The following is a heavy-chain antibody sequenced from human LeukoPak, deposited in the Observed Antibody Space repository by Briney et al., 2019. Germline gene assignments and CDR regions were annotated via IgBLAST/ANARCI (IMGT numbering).Heavy chain of an antibody. Sequence: PSETLSLTCTVSGGSISSYYWSWIRQPPGKGLEWIGYIYYSGSTNYNPSPKSRVTISVDTSKNQFSLKLSSVTAADTAVYYCARAHIGYSSGWYEIGYFDYWGQGTLVTVSS. D-gene: IGHD6-19*01. J-gene: IGHJ4*02. CDR3: ARAHIGYSSGWYEIGYFDY. V-gene: IGHV4-59*08. CDR1: GGSISSYY. CDR2: IYYSGST.